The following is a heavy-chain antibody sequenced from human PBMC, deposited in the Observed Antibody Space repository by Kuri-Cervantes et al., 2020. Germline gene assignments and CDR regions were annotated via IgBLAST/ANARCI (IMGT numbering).Heavy chain of an antibody. CDR1: GGSVSSGSYY. V-gene: IGHV4-61*01. J-gene: IGHJ6*02. CDR2: IYYSGST. CDR3: ARRSGMDV. Sequence: SETLSLTCTVSGGSVSSGSYYWSWIRQPPGKGLEWIGYIYYSGSTNYNPSLKSRVTISVDTSKNQFSLKLSSVTAADTAVYYCARRSGMDVWGQGTTVTVSS.